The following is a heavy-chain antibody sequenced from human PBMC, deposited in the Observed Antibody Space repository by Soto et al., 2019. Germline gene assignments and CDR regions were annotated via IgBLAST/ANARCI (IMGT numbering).Heavy chain of an antibody. CDR2: VKSKADGGSG. D-gene: IGHD1-26*01. J-gene: IGHJ4*01. Sequence: GGFLRLSCAASDFTFINVWINWVRKVPGKGLEWVGRVKSKADGGSGDYAAPVKGRFVVSRDDSKDIVYLQMNSLKIEDTGVYYCTTDSRTTLPEIRFDYWGHGTLVTVSS. CDR3: TTDSRTTLPEIRFDY. CDR1: DFTFINVW. V-gene: IGHV3-15*07.